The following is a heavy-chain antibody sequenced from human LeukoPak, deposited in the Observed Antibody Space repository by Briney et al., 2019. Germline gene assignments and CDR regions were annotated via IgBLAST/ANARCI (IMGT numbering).Heavy chain of an antibody. Sequence: GGSLRLSCAASGFTFSSYSMNWVRQAPGKGLEWVAVISYDGSNKYYADSVKGRFTISRDNSKNTLYLQMNSLRAEDTAVYYCARAASAEYFQHWGQGTLVTVSS. CDR3: ARAASAEYFQH. CDR2: ISYDGSNK. V-gene: IGHV3-30*03. CDR1: GFTFSSYS. J-gene: IGHJ1*01.